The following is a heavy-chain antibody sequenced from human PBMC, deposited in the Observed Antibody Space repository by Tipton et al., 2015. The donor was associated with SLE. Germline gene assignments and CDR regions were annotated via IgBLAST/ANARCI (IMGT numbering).Heavy chain of an antibody. CDR3: AGALDTTMGPFDY. CDR2: IYTSGST. D-gene: IGHD5-18*01. J-gene: IGHJ4*02. CDR1: GGSIRSGSYY. V-gene: IGHV4-61*02. Sequence: TLSLTCTVSGGSIRSGSYYWSWIRQPAGKGLEWIGRIYTSGSTNYSPSLKSRVTISVDTSKNQFSLKLSSVTAADTALYYCAGALDTTMGPFDYWGQGTLVTVSS.